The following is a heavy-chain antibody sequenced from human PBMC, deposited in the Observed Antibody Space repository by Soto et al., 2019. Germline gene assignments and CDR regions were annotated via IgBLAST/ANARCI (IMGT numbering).Heavy chain of an antibody. V-gene: IGHV4-61*08. D-gene: IGHD2-21*01. CDR2: IHYSGST. J-gene: IGHJ4*02. Sequence: PSETLSLTCTVSGGSISSGDYYWSWIRQPPGKGLEWIGFIHYSGSTNYNPSLKSRVTMSVDTSKNQFSLKLTSVNTADTAIYYCTRGGDPYKTGHWGQGTLVTVSS. CDR3: TRGGDPYKTGH. CDR1: GGSISSGDYY.